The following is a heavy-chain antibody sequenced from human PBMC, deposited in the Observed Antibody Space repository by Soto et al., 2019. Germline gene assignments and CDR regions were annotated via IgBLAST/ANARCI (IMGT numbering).Heavy chain of an antibody. J-gene: IGHJ4*02. V-gene: IGHV4-59*08. D-gene: IGHD3-9*01. CDR3: ARLEGLATISYYFDF. Sequence: TSETLSLTCTVSGGSISRFYWSYIRQPPGKGLEWIGYIYYSGSTNYNPSLKSRVTISVDTSKNQFSLKLSSVTAADTAVYYCARLEGLATISYYFDFWGPGALVTVSS. CDR2: IYYSGST. CDR1: GGSISRFY.